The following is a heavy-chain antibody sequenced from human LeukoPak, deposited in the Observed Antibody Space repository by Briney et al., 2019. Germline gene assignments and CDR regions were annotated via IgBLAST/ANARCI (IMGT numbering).Heavy chain of an antibody. Sequence: ASVKVSCKASGYTSTGYYMHWVRQAPGQGLEWMGWINPNSGGTNYAQKFQGRVTMTRDTSISTAYMELSRLRSDDTAVYYCARGDIVVVPAAYPDYWGQGTLVTVSS. D-gene: IGHD2-2*01. J-gene: IGHJ4*02. CDR2: INPNSGGT. V-gene: IGHV1-2*02. CDR3: ARGDIVVVPAAYPDY. CDR1: GYTSTGYY.